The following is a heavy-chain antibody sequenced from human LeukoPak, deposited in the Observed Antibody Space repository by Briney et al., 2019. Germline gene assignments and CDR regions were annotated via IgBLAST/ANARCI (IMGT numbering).Heavy chain of an antibody. CDR3: ARWVSIAAAGIDWFDP. D-gene: IGHD6-13*01. CDR2: ISSSGSTI. J-gene: IGHJ5*02. V-gene: IGHV3-11*01. CDR1: GFTFSSYA. Sequence: PGGSLRLSCAASGFTFSSYAMSWIRQAPGKGLEWVSYISSSGSTIYYADSVKGRFTISRDNAKNSLYLQMNSLRAEDTAVYYCARWVSIAAAGIDWFDPWGQGTLVTVSS.